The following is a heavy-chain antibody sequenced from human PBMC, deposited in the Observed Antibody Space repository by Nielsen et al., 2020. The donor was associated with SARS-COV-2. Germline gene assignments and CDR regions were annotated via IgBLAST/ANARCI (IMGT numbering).Heavy chain of an antibody. D-gene: IGHD3-3*01. J-gene: IGHJ6*02. V-gene: IGHV4-39*01. CDR2: IYYSGST. Sequence: RQAPGKGLEWIGSIYYSGSTYYNPSLKSRVTISVDTSKNQFSLKLSSVTAADTAVYYCATASYYDFWSGYYVDLYGMDVWGQGTTVTVSS. CDR3: ATASYYDFWSGYYVDLYGMDV.